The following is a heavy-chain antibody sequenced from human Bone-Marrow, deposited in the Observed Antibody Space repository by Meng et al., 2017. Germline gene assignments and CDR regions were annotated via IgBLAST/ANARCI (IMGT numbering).Heavy chain of an antibody. D-gene: IGHD6-19*01. V-gene: IGHV3-13*01. CDR1: GFTFSNYD. CDR3: AGCIAVASRYYYYGMDV. CDR2: IVTAGDT. J-gene: IGHJ6*02. Sequence: GESLKISCAAPGFTFSNYDIHWVRQPTGKGLEWVSTIVTAGDTYYPGSVKGRFTISRDNSKNTLYLQMNSLGAEDTAVYYCAGCIAVASRYYYYGMDVWGQGTTVTVSS.